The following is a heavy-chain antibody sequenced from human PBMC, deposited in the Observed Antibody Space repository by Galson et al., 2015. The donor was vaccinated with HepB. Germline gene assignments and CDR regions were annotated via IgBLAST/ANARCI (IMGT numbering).Heavy chain of an antibody. D-gene: IGHD2-15*01. CDR2: IYYTGTT. Sequence: ETLSLTCAVFGGSTSSNTYYWSWIRQPPGRGLEWIGSIYYTGTTYYNPSLKSRVTISLDTSKNHFSLKLRSVTAADTAVYYCARYVGESGSYGMDVWGQGTTVSVSS. V-gene: IGHV4-39*02. CDR3: ARYVGESGSYGMDV. CDR1: GGSTSSNTYY. J-gene: IGHJ6*02.